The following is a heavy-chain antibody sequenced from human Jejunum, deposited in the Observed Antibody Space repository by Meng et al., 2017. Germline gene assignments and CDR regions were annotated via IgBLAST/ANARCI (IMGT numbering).Heavy chain of an antibody. J-gene: IGHJ4*02. CDR2: INPNSGDT. CDR3: ARQGRPGGGSGPTFDY. D-gene: IGHD3-10*01. V-gene: IGHV1-2*06. Sequence: VQLVQSGAGVKKPGASVKVPCKASGYTFIDHFMHWVRQAPGQGLEWMGRINPNSGDTDLAQKFLDRVTMTRDTSITTAYMELSSLTSDDTAVYFCARQGRPGGGSGPTFDYWGQGSLVTVSS. CDR1: GYTFIDHF.